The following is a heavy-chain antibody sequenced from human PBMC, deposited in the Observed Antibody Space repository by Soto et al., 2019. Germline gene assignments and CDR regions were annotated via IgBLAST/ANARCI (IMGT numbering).Heavy chain of an antibody. CDR3: ASGGYCSSTSCYGSYYYGMDV. V-gene: IGHV3-74*01. CDR1: GFTFSSYW. Sequence: GGSLRLSCAASGFTFSSYWMHWVRQAPGRGLVWVSRINSDGSSTSYADSVKGRFTISRDNAENTLYLQMNSLRAEDTAVYYCASGGYCSSTSCYGSYYYGMDVWGQGTTVTVSS. D-gene: IGHD2-2*01. CDR2: INSDGSST. J-gene: IGHJ6*02.